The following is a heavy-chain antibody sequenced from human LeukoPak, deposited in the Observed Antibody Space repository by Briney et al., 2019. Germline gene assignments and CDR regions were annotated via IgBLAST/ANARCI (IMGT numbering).Heavy chain of an antibody. CDR1: GGSVISDTYY. V-gene: IGHV4-39*01. J-gene: IGHJ5*02. CDR2: IHYSEST. CDR3: AKHAKYNYFHP. Sequence: PSETLSLTCTVSGGSVISDTYYWGWIRQPPGKGLEWIGSIHYSESTYYTPSLKTRITMSVDTSKNQFSLKLRSVTAADPAVYFWAKHAKYNYFHPWGQGTLVTVSS.